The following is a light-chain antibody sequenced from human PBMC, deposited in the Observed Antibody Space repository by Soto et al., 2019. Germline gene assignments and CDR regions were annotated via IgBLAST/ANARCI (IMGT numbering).Light chain of an antibody. J-gene: IGKJ2*01. CDR1: QSVDSSY. CDR3: QRYGASSFT. Sequence: EIVLTQSPGTLSLSLGERATLSCRASQSVDSSYLSWYQHKPGQAPRLLIYATSSRATGIPDRFSGSGSGTDFTLTISRLEHEDFAVYYCQRYGASSFTFGQGTNLEI. CDR2: ATS. V-gene: IGKV3-20*01.